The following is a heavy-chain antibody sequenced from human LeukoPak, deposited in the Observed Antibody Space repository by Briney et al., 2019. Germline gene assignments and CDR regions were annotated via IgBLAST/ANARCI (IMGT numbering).Heavy chain of an antibody. V-gene: IGHV4-34*01. D-gene: IGHD6-19*01. Sequence: PGGSLRLSCAASGFTFSSYGMSWIRQPPGKGLEWIGEINHSGSTNYNPSLKSRVTISVDTSKNQFSLKLSSVTAADTAVYYCARRGQWLVLAYWGQGTLVTVSS. CDR2: INHSGST. CDR3: ARRGQWLVLAY. J-gene: IGHJ4*02. CDR1: GFTFSSYG.